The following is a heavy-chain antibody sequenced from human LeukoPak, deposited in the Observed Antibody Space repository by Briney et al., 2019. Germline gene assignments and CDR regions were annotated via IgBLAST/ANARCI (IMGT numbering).Heavy chain of an antibody. Sequence: GGSLRLSCAASAFTYSSYEMNWVRQAPGKGLEWVSSIASSSTYIYYADSVKGRFTISRDNAKNSLYLQMNSLRDEDTAVYYCARDPYSGSYGDYYYYYMDVWGKGTTVTISS. D-gene: IGHD1-26*01. J-gene: IGHJ6*03. V-gene: IGHV3-21*01. CDR3: ARDPYSGSYGDYYYYYMDV. CDR1: AFTYSSYE. CDR2: IASSSTYI.